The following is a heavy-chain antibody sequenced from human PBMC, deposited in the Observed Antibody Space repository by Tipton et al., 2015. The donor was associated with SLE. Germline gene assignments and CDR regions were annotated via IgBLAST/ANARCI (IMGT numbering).Heavy chain of an antibody. CDR3: ARTEYYYDGRGPDY. V-gene: IGHV3-74*01. Sequence: SLRLSCAASGFTFSSYWMHWVRQAPGKGLVWVSRINSDGSSASYADSVKGRFTISRDNAKNTLYLQMNSLRAEDTAVYYCARTEYYYDGRGPDYWGQGTLVTVSS. CDR1: GFTFSSYW. J-gene: IGHJ4*02. D-gene: IGHD3-22*01. CDR2: INSDGSSA.